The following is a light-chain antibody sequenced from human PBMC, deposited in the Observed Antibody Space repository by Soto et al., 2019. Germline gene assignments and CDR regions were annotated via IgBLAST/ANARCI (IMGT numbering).Light chain of an antibody. V-gene: IGKV3-20*01. Sequence: MTQSPDTLSVSPGDRVTLSCRASHSVGTNLAWYQQKPGQAPRLLIYGASARATGIPDRFSGTGSGTDFSLTISRLEPEDFAVYYCQQYGSSPFTFGGGTKVDIK. CDR3: QQYGSSPFT. J-gene: IGKJ4*01. CDR2: GAS. CDR1: HSVGTN.